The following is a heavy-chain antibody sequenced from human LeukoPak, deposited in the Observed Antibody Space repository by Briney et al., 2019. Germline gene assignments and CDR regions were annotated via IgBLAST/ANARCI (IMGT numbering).Heavy chain of an antibody. CDR1: GGSFSGYY. V-gene: IGHV4-34*01. CDR2: INHSGST. J-gene: IGHJ2*01. CDR3: AREFLRRYFDL. Sequence: PSETLSLTCAVYGGSFSGYYWSWIRQPPGKGLEWIGEINHSGSTNYNPSLKSRVSMSLDTSNNQFSLSLRSVTAADTAVYYCAREFLRRYFDLWGRGTLVTVSS. D-gene: IGHD4-17*01.